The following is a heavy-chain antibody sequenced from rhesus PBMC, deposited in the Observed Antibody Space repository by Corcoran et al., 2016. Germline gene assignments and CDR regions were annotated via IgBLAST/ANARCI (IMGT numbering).Heavy chain of an antibody. Sequence: QLQLQESGPGLVKPSETLSLTCAVSGGSISSSYWTWIRQPPGKGVEGIGRISGNGGNTDDNPTLKSRVTIAIDTTQSQLSLKLVSVTAADAAVYFCGRRTYGRDWGRGVLVTVSS. CDR2: ISGNGGNT. CDR1: GGSISSSY. J-gene: IGHJ4*01. D-gene: IGHD4-29*01. CDR3: GRRTYGRD. V-gene: IGHV4-173*01.